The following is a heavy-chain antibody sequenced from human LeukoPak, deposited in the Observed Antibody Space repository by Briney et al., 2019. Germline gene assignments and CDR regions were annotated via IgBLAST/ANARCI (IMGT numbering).Heavy chain of an antibody. CDR1: GFTFSSYG. D-gene: IGHD3-22*01. V-gene: IGHV3-30*03. CDR3: AREWDYYDSSGYYGY. J-gene: IGHJ4*02. Sequence: GGPLRLSCAASGFTFSSYGMHWVRQAPGKGLEWVAVISYDGSNKYYADSVKGRFTISRDNSKNTLYLQMNSLRAEDTAVYYCAREWDYYDSSGYYGYWGQGTLVTVSS. CDR2: ISYDGSNK.